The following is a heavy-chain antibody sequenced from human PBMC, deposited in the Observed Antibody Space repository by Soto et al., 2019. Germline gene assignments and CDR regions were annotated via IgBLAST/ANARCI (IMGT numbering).Heavy chain of an antibody. J-gene: IGHJ6*02. Sequence: QVHLVQSGPEVKKPGASVKVSCEASGYKFSEHGITWVRQAPGQGLEWMGWISAFNDNTNYAQKLQGRVVMTRDTSTSTASMELKSLTYEDTAVYYCARSGYSWLDYDNGMDVWGQGTTVTVS. CDR1: GYKFSEHG. CDR3: ARSGYSWLDYDNGMDV. D-gene: IGHD5-18*01. CDR2: ISAFNDNT. V-gene: IGHV1-18*01.